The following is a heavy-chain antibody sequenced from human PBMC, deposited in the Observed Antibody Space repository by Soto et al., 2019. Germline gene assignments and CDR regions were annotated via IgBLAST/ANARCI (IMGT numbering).Heavy chain of an antibody. CDR1: GFMFSAYW. CDR3: ARDFYGGYTYGPGDY. Sequence: GGSLRLSCEASGFMFSAYWMSWVRQAPGKGLEWVANIRGDGGKIYYVDSVKGRFTISRDNAKRSLYLQMNSLRAEDTAVYYCARDFYGGYTYGPGDYWGQGALVTVSS. CDR2: IRGDGGKI. D-gene: IGHD5-18*01. V-gene: IGHV3-7*01. J-gene: IGHJ4*02.